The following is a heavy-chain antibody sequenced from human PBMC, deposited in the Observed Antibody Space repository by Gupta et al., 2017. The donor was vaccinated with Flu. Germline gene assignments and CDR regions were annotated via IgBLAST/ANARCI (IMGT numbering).Heavy chain of an antibody. CDR1: A. Sequence: AMSWVRQAPGKGLEWVSGISGSGHTTYYADSVKGRVTISRDNSKNTLYLEMNSLRAEGTAVYYCARNNYEYVWGSYRCLDYWGQGTLVTVSS. V-gene: IGHV3-23*01. J-gene: IGHJ4*02. CDR2: ISGSGHTT. D-gene: IGHD3-16*02. CDR3: ARNNYEYVWGSYRCLDY.